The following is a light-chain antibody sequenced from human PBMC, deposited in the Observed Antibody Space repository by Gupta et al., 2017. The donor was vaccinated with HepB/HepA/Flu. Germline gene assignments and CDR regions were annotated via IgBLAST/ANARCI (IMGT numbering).Light chain of an antibody. CDR3: QQSYSTPRT. Sequence: DIQMTQSPSSLSASVGDRLTITCRASQTITSYLNWYQQKPGKAPKLLIYAASTLQSGVPSRFSGSGYGTDFTLTISSLQPEDFATYYCQQSYSTPRTFGQGTKVEVK. J-gene: IGKJ1*01. V-gene: IGKV1-39*01. CDR2: AAS. CDR1: QTITSY.